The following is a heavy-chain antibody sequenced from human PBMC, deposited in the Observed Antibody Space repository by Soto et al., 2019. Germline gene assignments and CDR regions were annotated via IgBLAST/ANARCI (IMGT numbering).Heavy chain of an antibody. CDR2: IYYSGST. Sequence: QVQLQESGPGLVKPSQTLSLTCTVSGGSISSGTSYWSWIRQPPGKGLEWIGYIYYSGSTYYNPSLTSRVAISVDTSKNQFSLKLSSLTAADTAVYFCATLAYTYGAEDYWGQGTLVTVSS. CDR1: GGSISSGTSY. J-gene: IGHJ4*02. D-gene: IGHD5-18*01. V-gene: IGHV4-30-4*01. CDR3: ATLAYTYGAEDY.